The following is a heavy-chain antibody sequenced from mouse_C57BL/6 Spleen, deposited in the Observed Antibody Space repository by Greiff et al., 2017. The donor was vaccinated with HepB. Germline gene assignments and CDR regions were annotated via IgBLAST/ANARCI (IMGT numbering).Heavy chain of an antibody. Sequence: EVQRVESEGGLVQPGSSMKLSCTASGFTFSDYYMAWVRQVPEKGLEWVANINYDGSSTYYLDSLKSRFIISRDNAKNILYLQMSSLKSEDTATYYCARGGYYSNYGWYFDVWGTGTTVTVSS. V-gene: IGHV5-16*01. CDR3: ARGGYYSNYGWYFDV. CDR1: GFTFSDYY. J-gene: IGHJ1*03. CDR2: INYDGSST. D-gene: IGHD2-5*01.